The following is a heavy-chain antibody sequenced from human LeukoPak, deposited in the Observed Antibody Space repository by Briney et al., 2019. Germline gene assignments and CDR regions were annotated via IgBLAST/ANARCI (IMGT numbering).Heavy chain of an antibody. CDR2: IYYSGST. V-gene: IGHV4-59*01. CDR3: ASGHYADYYFDY. CDR1: GGFTSSNY. D-gene: IGHD4-17*01. J-gene: IGHJ4*02. Sequence: SETLSLTCTVSGGFTSSNYWSWIRQPPGKGLEWIGYIYYSGSTNYNPSLKSRVATSVDTSKNQFSLKVSSVSAADTAVYYCASGHYADYYFDYWGRGTLVTVSS.